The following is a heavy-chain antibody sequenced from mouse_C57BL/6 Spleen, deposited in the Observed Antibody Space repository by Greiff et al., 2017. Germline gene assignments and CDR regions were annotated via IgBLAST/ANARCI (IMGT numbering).Heavy chain of an antibody. CDR3: ARGRGSSSWFAY. J-gene: IGHJ3*01. CDR2: IYPGSGST. V-gene: IGHV1-55*01. Sequence: VQLQQPGAELVKPGASVKMSCKASGYTFTSYWITWVKQRPGQGLEWIGDIYPGSGSTNYNEKFKSKATLTVDKSSSTAYMQLSSLTSEDSAVYYCARGRGSSSWFAYWGQGTLVTVSA. D-gene: IGHD1-1*01. CDR1: GYTFTSYW.